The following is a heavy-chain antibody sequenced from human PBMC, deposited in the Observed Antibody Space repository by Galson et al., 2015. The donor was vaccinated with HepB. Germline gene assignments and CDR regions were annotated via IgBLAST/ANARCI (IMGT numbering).Heavy chain of an antibody. CDR1: GFTFNNYA. CDR2: ISGSGGNT. J-gene: IGHJ3*02. D-gene: IGHD3-10*01. Sequence: SLRLSCAASGFTFNNYAMNWVRQAPGKGLEWVSAISGSGGNTYYADSVKGRFTISRGNSKNTLYLQMNSLRDEDTAVYYCARVPNNVLLWSQEIWGQGTMVTVSS. V-gene: IGHV3-23*01. CDR3: ARVPNNVLLWSQEI.